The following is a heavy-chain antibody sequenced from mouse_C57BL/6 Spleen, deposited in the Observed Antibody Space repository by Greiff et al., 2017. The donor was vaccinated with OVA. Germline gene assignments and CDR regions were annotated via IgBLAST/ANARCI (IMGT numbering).Heavy chain of an antibody. D-gene: IGHD2-14*01. Sequence: LVESGAELVRPGASVKLSCTASGFNIKDDYMHWVKQRPEQGLEWIGWIDPENGDTEYASKFQGKATITADTSSNTAYLQLSSLTSEDTAVYYCTTRPGTPWYFDVWGTGTTVTVSS. CDR3: TTRPGTPWYFDV. CDR2: IDPENGDT. J-gene: IGHJ1*03. V-gene: IGHV14-4*01. CDR1: GFNIKDDY.